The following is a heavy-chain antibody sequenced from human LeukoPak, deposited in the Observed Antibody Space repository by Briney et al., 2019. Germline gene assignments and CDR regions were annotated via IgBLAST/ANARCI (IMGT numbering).Heavy chain of an antibody. CDR3: ARADSGGYYVAYWY. J-gene: IGHJ4*02. Sequence: ASVKVSCKASGYTFTGYGIIWVRQAPGQGLEWLGWISAYKGSTKYPQMFQGRVTVTTDTSTSTAYMELRSLRSDDTAVYYCARADSGGYYVAYWYWDQGTLVTVSS. CDR2: ISAYKGST. V-gene: IGHV1-18*01. D-gene: IGHD3-22*01. CDR1: GYTFTGYG.